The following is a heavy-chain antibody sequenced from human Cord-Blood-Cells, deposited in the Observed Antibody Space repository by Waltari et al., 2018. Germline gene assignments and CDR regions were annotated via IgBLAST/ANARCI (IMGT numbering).Heavy chain of an antibody. J-gene: IGHJ4*02. Sequence: QVQLQQWGAGLLKPSETLSLTCAVYGGSFSGSYWSWIRQPPGKGLEWIGEINHSGSTNYNPSLKSRVTISVDTSKNQFSLKLSSVTAADTAVYYCARSPGSWYYFDYWGQGTLVTVSS. CDR3: ARSPGSWYYFDY. CDR1: GGSFSGSY. D-gene: IGHD6-13*01. CDR2: INHSGST. V-gene: IGHV4-34*01.